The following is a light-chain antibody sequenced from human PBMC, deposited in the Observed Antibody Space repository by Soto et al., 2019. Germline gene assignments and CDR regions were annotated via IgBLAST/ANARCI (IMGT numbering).Light chain of an antibody. CDR1: SSDIGAYNF. J-gene: IGLJ1*01. V-gene: IGLV2-14*01. CDR3: SAYAGSNTYV. CDR2: DVY. Sequence: QSALTQPASGSGSPGQAITISCTGTSSDIGAYNFVSWHQHLPGKAPRLMIYDVYERPSGISYRFSGSKSGNTASLTISGLQGEDEADYFCSAYAGSNTYVFGSGTKVTVL.